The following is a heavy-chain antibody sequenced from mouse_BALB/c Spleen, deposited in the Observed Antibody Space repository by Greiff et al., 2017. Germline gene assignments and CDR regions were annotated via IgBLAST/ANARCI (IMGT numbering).Heavy chain of an antibody. J-gene: IGHJ4*01. CDR2: IWSGGST. V-gene: IGHV2-2*02. CDR3: ARTYYRYYAMDY. D-gene: IGHD2-14*01. CDR1: GFSLTSYG. Sequence: QVQLQQSGPGLVLPSQSLSITCTVSGFSLTSYGVHWVRQSPGKGLEWLGVIWSGGSTDYNAAFISRLSISKDNSKSQVFFKMNSLQANDTAIYYCARTYYRYYAMDYWGQGTSVTVSS.